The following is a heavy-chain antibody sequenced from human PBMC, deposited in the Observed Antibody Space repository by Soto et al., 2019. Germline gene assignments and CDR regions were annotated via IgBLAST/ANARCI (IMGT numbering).Heavy chain of an antibody. CDR2: IGAARDP. V-gene: IGHV3-13*05. CDR1: GFTFSNFV. CDR3: ARAYTGRLPRRADYYYAMDV. D-gene: IGHD2-2*02. Sequence: PGESLKISCATSGFTFSNFVMHWVRQVPGKGLEWVSAIGAARDPYYLGSVKGRFTISRENAKNSVYLQMNDLRAGDSAVYYCARAYTGRLPRRADYYYAMDVWGQGTTVTVS. J-gene: IGHJ6*02.